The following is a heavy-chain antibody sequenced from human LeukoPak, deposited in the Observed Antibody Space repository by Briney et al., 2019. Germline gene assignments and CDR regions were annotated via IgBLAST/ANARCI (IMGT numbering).Heavy chain of an antibody. Sequence: GGSLRLSCAASGFTFTNYGIHWVRQAPGKGLAWVAFIRSDGSTDYYADSVKGRFTISRDSSKDTLYLQMNSLRGEDTAVYYCAKDLIGTWAPDYWGQGTLVTVSS. V-gene: IGHV3-30*02. D-gene: IGHD1-1*01. J-gene: IGHJ4*02. CDR2: IRSDGSTD. CDR3: AKDLIGTWAPDY. CDR1: GFTFTNYG.